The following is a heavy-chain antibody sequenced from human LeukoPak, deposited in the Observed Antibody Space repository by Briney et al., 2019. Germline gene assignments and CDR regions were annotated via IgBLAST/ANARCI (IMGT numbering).Heavy chain of an antibody. CDR2: INPNIGDA. CDR3: ARMDLDGGDSIGFDS. CDR1: GYTFTGFF. J-gene: IGHJ5*01. Sequence: ASVKVSCKASGYTFTGFFLHWVRQTPGQGLEWMGWINPNIGDAYYAQKFQGRVTMTRDRSINTAYMELSRLTSDDTAVYYCARMDLDGGDSIGFDSWGQGTLVTVSS. D-gene: IGHD2-21*02. V-gene: IGHV1-2*02.